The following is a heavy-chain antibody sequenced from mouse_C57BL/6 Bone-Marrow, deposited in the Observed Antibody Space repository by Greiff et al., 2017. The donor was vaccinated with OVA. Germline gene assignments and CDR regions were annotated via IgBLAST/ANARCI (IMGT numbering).Heavy chain of an antibody. Sequence: EVMLVESGGGLVQPGGSMKLSCAASGFTFSDAWMDWVRQSPEKGLEWVAEISNKANNHATYYAESVKGRFTISRDDSKSRVYLQMNSVRAADTGIYYCTMDKRYFDVWGTGTTVTVSS. CDR3: TMDKRYFDV. CDR2: ISNKANNHAT. D-gene: IGHD2-3*01. CDR1: GFTFSDAW. J-gene: IGHJ1*03. V-gene: IGHV6-6*01.